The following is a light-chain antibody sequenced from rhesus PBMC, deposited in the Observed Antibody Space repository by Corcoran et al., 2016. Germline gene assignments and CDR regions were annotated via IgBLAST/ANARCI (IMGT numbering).Light chain of an antibody. CDR1: QGISRW. J-gene: IGKJ3*01. Sequence: IQMTQSPSSLSASVGDRVTITCQASQGISRWLAWYQQKPGKAPKLLIHAASSLQSGVPSRSSGCGTGTDFTLTIRSLQPDNFATYYCQQHNSYPLTFGPGTKLDI. CDR2: AAS. CDR3: QQHNSYPLT. V-gene: IGKV1-33*02.